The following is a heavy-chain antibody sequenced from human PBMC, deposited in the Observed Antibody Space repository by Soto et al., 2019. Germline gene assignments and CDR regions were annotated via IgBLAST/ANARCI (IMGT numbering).Heavy chain of an antibody. V-gene: IGHV1-18*01. D-gene: IGHD6-13*01. CDR3: ARGLYSSSWYGYYYYGMDV. Sequence: ASVKVSCKASGYTFTSYGISWVRQAPGQGLEWMGWISAYNGNTNYAQKLQGRVTMTTDTSTSTACMELSSLRSGDTAVYYCARGLYSSSWYGYYYYGMDVWGQGTTVTVSS. CDR1: GYTFTSYG. J-gene: IGHJ6*02. CDR2: ISAYNGNT.